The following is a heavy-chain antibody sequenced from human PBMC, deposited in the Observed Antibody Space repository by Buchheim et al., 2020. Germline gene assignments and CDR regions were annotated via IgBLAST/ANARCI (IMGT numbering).Heavy chain of an antibody. Sequence: QVQLVESGGGLVKPGGSLRLSCAASGFIFGDYFMSWVRQAPGKGPEWISYITSRSNSMYYADSVKGRFTISRDNAKNSVYLQMNSLRDEDTAVYYCVRDHNWSFDCWGQG. V-gene: IGHV3-11*04. D-gene: IGHD1-1*01. J-gene: IGHJ4*02. CDR1: GFIFGDYF. CDR3: VRDHNWSFDC. CDR2: ITSRSNSM.